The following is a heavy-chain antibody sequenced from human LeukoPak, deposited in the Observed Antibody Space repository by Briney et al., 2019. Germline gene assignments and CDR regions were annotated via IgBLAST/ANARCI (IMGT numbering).Heavy chain of an antibody. CDR1: GFTFSSYN. Sequence: SGGSLRLSCAASGFTFSSYNMNWVRQAPGKGLEWVSSIGSSSFYIYYADSVKGRFTISRDNAKNSLYLQMNSLRAEDTAVYYCARESLTTVTTGDLDAFDIWGQGTMVTVSS. J-gene: IGHJ3*02. V-gene: IGHV3-21*01. D-gene: IGHD4-11*01. CDR3: ARESLTTVTTGDLDAFDI. CDR2: IGSSSFYI.